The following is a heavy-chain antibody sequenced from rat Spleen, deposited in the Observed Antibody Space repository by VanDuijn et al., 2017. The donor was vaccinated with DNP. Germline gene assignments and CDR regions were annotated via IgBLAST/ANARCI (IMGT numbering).Heavy chain of an antibody. V-gene: IGHV1-43*01. CDR1: GYTFTNSY. CDR3: AISTLNSWPRVYY. D-gene: IGHD4-3*01. J-gene: IGHJ2*01. Sequence: QVQLQQSGAELAKPGSSVKISCKASGYTFTNSYMGWIKQTTGQGLDYNGYIQTGGGGINYNEKFKGKDTLTVDKSSSTAFMQHSSLTPDDSTVYYCAISTLNSWPRVYYWGQGVMVTVSS. CDR2: IQTGGGGI.